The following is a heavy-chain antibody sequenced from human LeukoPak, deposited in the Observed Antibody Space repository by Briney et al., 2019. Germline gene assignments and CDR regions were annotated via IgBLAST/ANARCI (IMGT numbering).Heavy chain of an antibody. CDR2: ISNDGKNK. J-gene: IGHJ4*02. Sequence: GGPLRLSCAASGFAFSSYDMNWVRQAPGKGLEWVASISNDGKNKYYADSVKGRFTISRDNSKNTLYLQMNSLRAEGTAVYYCARGRYYGRGDYFDYWGQGTLVTVSS. CDR3: ARGRYYGRGDYFDY. D-gene: IGHD3-10*02. CDR1: GFAFSSYD. V-gene: IGHV3-30*04.